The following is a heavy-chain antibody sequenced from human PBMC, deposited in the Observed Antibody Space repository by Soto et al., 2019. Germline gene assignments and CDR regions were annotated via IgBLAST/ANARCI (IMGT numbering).Heavy chain of an antibody. CDR2: IYYSGST. J-gene: IGHJ2*01. Sequence: QVQLQESGPGLVKPSETLSLTCTVSGGSISSYYWSWIRQPPGKGLEWIGYIYYSGSTNYNPSLMSRVTISVDTSKNQFSLKLSSVTAADTAVYYCARDPRASRAFDLWGRGTLVTVSS. CDR1: GGSISSYY. CDR3: ARDPRASRAFDL. V-gene: IGHV4-59*01.